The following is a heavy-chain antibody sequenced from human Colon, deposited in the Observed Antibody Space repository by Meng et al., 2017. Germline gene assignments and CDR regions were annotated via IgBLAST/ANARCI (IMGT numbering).Heavy chain of an antibody. Sequence: SVKVSCKASGGTFSNYALNWVRQAPGQGLEWMGGIIPVFDTTNYAKKFQGRVTITADKSTSTAYMELSSLRSEDTAVYYCARSKSAAARKYYHGMDVCGQGTTVTVSS. J-gene: IGHJ6*02. CDR2: IIPVFDTT. D-gene: IGHD6-25*01. CDR1: GGTFSNYA. CDR3: ARSKSAAARKYYHGMDV. V-gene: IGHV1-69*06.